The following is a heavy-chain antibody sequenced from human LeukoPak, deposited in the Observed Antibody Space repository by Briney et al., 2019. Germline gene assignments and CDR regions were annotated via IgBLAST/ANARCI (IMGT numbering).Heavy chain of an antibody. V-gene: IGHV3-21*01. CDR1: GFTFSIYS. D-gene: IGHD3-10*01. J-gene: IGHJ4*02. CDR2: INSDISHI. Sequence: GGALRLSCAASGFTFSIYSINWVRQAPGKGRECVSSINSDISHIYYRDSLDGRFTLSIDNAKKSVSLQMDSSRAEDTAVYYCARDYSGLSGLSDYWGQGTLVTVSS. CDR3: ARDYSGLSGLSDY.